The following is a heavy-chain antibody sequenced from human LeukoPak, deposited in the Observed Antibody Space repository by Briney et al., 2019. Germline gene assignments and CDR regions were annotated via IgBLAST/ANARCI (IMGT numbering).Heavy chain of an antibody. CDR3: AKDLHQQYAFDI. J-gene: IGHJ3*02. V-gene: IGHV3-9*01. CDR1: GFTFDDYA. CDR2: ISWNSGSI. Sequence: PGGSLRLSCAASGFTFDDYAMHWVRQAPGKGLEWVSGISWNSGSIGYADSVKGRFTISRDNSKNTLYLQMNSLRAEDTAVYYCAKDLHQQYAFDIWGQGTMVTVSS. D-gene: IGHD2-2*01.